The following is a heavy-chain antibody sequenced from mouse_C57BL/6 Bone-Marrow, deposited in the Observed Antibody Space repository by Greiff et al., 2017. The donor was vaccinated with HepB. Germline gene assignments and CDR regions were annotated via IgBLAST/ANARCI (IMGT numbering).Heavy chain of an antibody. J-gene: IGHJ1*03. Sequence: EVQVVESGEGLVKPGGSLKLSCAASGFTFSSYAMSWVRQTPEKRLEWVAYISSGGDYIYYADTVKGRFTISRDNARNTLYLQMSSLKSEDTAMYYCTRVYGSSHWYFDVWGTGTTVTVSS. D-gene: IGHD1-1*01. CDR3: TRVYGSSHWYFDV. V-gene: IGHV5-9-1*02. CDR1: GFTFSSYA. CDR2: ISSGGDYI.